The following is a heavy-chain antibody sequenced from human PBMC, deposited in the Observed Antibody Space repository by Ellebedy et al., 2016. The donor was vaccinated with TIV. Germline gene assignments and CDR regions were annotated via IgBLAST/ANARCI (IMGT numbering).Heavy chain of an antibody. D-gene: IGHD3-16*01. CDR2: IYQDGSVQ. V-gene: IGHV3-7*01. CDR1: GFNFRSYW. Sequence: PGGSLRLSCAASGFNFRSYWMSWVRQAPGKGLEWVANIYQDGSVQYYLDSVKGRFTISRDNAINSLFLQMNSLRAGDTAVYYCARRGSYGDYAVQVNSWFDRWGRGTLVTVS. J-gene: IGHJ5*02. CDR3: ARRGSYGDYAVQVNSWFDR.